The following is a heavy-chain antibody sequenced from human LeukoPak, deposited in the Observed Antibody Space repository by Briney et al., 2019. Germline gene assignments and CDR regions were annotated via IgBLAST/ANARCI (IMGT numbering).Heavy chain of an antibody. V-gene: IGHV3-74*01. D-gene: IGHD2-2*01. CDR2: INSDGSST. J-gene: IGHJ5*02. CDR1: GFTFSSYW. Sequence: GGSLRLSCAASGFTFSSYWMHWVRQAPGKGLVWVSRINSDGSSTSYADSVKGRFTISRDNAKNTLYLQMNSLRAEDTAVYYCARYHSTSWRFDPWGQGTLVTVSS. CDR3: ARYHSTSWRFDP.